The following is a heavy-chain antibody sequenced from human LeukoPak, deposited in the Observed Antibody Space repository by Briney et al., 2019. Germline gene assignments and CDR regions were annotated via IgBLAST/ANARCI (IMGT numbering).Heavy chain of an antibody. D-gene: IGHD3-3*01. Sequence: SETLSLTCTVSGGSISSYYWSWIRQPPGKGLEWIGEINHSGSTNYNPSLKSRVTISVDTSKNQFSLKLSSVTAADTAVYYCARDTIFRFDPWGQGTLVTVSS. CDR3: ARDTIFRFDP. CDR1: GGSISSYY. CDR2: INHSGST. J-gene: IGHJ5*02. V-gene: IGHV4-34*01.